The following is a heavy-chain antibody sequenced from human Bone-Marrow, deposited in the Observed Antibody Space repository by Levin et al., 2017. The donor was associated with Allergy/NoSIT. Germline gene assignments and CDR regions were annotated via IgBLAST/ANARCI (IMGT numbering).Heavy chain of an antibody. J-gene: IGHJ4*02. CDR1: DFTFSSFG. CDR2: IWFDGSKK. V-gene: IGHV3-33*01. CDR3: ARGPPYYDLLTGYSHYFDY. Sequence: LAGGSLRLSCAASDFTFSSFGMHWVRQAPGKGLEWVAVIWFDGSKKYYADSVKGRFTISRDNSKNTLYLQMNSLRAEDTAVYYCARGPPYYDLLTGYSHYFDYWGQGTLVTVSS. D-gene: IGHD3-9*01.